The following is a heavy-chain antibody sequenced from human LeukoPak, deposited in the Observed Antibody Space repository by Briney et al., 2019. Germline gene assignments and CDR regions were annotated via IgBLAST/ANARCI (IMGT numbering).Heavy chain of an antibody. V-gene: IGHV3-48*02. CDR3: ARGLGAFDM. D-gene: IGHD3-16*01. J-gene: IGHJ3*02. CDR2: MSSDSTII. Sequence: PGGSLRLSCAASGITLSTYSMNWVRQAPGKGLEWVSYMSSDSTIIYADSVKGRFTISRDNAKNSLYLQMNSLRDEDTAVYYCARGLGAFDMWGQGTKVTVSA. CDR1: GITLSTYS.